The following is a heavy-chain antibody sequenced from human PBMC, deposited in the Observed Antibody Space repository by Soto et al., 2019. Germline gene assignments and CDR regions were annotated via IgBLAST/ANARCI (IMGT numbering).Heavy chain of an antibody. CDR3: ARGRAGLHLGELSLYRFGRSLKN. CDR2: INHSGST. V-gene: IGHV4-34*01. J-gene: IGHJ4*02. CDR1: GGSFSGYY. D-gene: IGHD3-16*02. Sequence: SETLSLTCAVYGGSFSGYYWSWIRQPPGKGLEWIGEINHSGSTNYNPSLKSRVTISVDTSKNQFSLKLSSVTAADTAVYYCARGRAGLHLGELSLYRFGRSLKNWGQGTLVTVSA.